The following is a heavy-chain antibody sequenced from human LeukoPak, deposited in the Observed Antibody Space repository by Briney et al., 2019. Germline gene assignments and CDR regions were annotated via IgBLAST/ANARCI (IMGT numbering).Heavy chain of an antibody. D-gene: IGHD1-1*01. J-gene: IGHJ5*02. CDR2: IIPILGTA. CDR3: ARKGDWKAAFDP. Sequence: VASVKVSCKASEGTFSSYAISWVRQAPGQGLEWMGRIIPILGTANYAQKFQGRVTITTDESTSTAYMELSSLRSEDTAVYYCARKGDWKAAFDPWGQGTLVTVSS. CDR1: EGTFSSYA. V-gene: IGHV1-69*11.